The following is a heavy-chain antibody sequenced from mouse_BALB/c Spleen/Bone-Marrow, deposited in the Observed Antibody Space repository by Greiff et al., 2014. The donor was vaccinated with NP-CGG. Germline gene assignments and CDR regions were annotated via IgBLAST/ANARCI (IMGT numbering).Heavy chain of an antibody. CDR3: ARDHFDY. CDR2: ILPGSVTT. V-gene: IGHV1-9*01. CDR1: GYTFSSYW. Sequence: VQLQQSGAELMKPGASVKISCKATGYTFSSYWIGWIKQRPGHGLEWIGEILPGSVTTNYNGRFKGKATFTADTSSNTAYMQLSSLTSEDSAVHYCARDHFDYWGPGTTLTVSS. J-gene: IGHJ2*01.